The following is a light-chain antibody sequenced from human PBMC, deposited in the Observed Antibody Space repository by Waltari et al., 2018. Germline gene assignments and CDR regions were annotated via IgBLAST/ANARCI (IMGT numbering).Light chain of an antibody. CDR2: GNS. CDR1: SSNIGAGYH. Sequence: QSVLTQPPSVSGAPGQRVTISCTGSSSNIGAGYHVHWYQQLPGTAPKRLIYGNSNRPSGVPDRFSGSKSGTSASLAITGLQAEDEADYYCQSYDSSLSGVFGGGTKLTVL. CDR3: QSYDSSLSGV. J-gene: IGLJ2*01. V-gene: IGLV1-40*01.